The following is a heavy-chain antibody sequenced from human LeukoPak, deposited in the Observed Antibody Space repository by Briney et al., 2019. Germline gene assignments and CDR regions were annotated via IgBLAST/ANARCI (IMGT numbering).Heavy chain of an antibody. CDR1: GYSFTSNW. CDR3: ARDYDSSGYYIIVDAFDI. D-gene: IGHD3-22*01. J-gene: IGHJ3*02. V-gene: IGHV3-66*01. CDR2: IYSGGST. Sequence: GESLKISCKASGYSFTSNWIGWVRQMPGKGLEWVSVIYSGGSTYYADSVKGRFTISRDNSKNALYLQMNSLRAEDTAVYYCARDYDSSGYYIIVDAFDIWGQGTMVTVSS.